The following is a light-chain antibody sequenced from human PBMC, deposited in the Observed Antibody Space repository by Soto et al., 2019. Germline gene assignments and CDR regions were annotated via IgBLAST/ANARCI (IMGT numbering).Light chain of an antibody. CDR1: QRVSLGY. CDR2: GSS. CDR3: QQYGSSPLT. V-gene: IGKV3-20*01. Sequence: EIVLTQSPGTLSLSPGERATLSCRASQRVSLGYLAWYQQKPGQAHRLRIHGSSSRATGIPDRFSGSGSGTDFTLTISRLEPEGFAVYYCQQYGSSPLTFGQGTKVEIK. J-gene: IGKJ1*01.